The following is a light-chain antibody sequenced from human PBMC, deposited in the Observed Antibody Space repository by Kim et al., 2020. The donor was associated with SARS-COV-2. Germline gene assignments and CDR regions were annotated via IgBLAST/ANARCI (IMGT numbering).Light chain of an antibody. CDR1: KLGDKY. CDR3: QAWDINTVV. CDR2: QDT. V-gene: IGLV3-1*01. J-gene: IGLJ2*01. Sequence: SGSPGKTASITCSGDKLGDKYTCWYQQKAGQSPVLVIYQDTKRPSGIPERFSGSNSGNTATLTISGTQAMDEADYFCQAWDINTVVFGGGTQLTVL.